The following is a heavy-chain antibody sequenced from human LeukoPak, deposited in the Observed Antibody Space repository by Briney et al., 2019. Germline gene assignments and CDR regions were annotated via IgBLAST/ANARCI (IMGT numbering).Heavy chain of an antibody. V-gene: IGHV3-30*18. CDR1: GFTFSNSG. Sequence: PGGSLRLSCAASGFTFSNSGMHWVRQAPGKGLEWVSVVSYDGSNKYYADSVKGRFTISRDNSKNTLYMQMNSLRAEDTAVYYCEKGGRESGTVDYWGQGTLVTVSS. CDR2: VSYDGSNK. J-gene: IGHJ4*02. CDR3: EKGGRESGTVDY. D-gene: IGHD2-15*01.